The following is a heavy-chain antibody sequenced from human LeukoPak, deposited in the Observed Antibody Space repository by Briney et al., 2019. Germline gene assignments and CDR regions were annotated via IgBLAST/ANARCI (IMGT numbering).Heavy chain of an antibody. CDR3: ARVTRSGYFNWDWFDP. CDR2: INHSGST. D-gene: IGHD3-3*01. Sequence: SETLSLTCAVYGGSFSGYYWSWIRQPPGKGLEWIGEINHSGSTNYNPSLKSRVTISVGTSKNQFSLKLSSVTAADTAVYYCARVTRSGYFNWDWFDPWGQGTLVTVSS. CDR1: GGSFSGYY. J-gene: IGHJ5*02. V-gene: IGHV4-34*01.